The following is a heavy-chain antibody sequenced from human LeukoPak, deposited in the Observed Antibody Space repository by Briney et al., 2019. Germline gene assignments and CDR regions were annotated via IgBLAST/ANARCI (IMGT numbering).Heavy chain of an antibody. D-gene: IGHD6-19*01. CDR3: ARGGTPGFSTGRIDY. CDR1: GFNVSSNY. CDR2: LYGAGST. Sequence: GGSLRLSCAASGFNVSSNYMSWVRQAPGKGLEWVSVLYGAGSTYYADSVKDRFTISRHDSQNTLFLQMNSLRAEDTTVYYCARGGTPGFSTGRIDYWGQGTLVTVSS. V-gene: IGHV3-53*04. J-gene: IGHJ4*02.